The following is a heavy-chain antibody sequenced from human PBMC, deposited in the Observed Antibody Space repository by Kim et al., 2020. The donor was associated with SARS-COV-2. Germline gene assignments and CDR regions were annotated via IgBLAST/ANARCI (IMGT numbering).Heavy chain of an antibody. CDR3: ARAATYYYGMDV. CDR1: GFTVSSNY. Sequence: GGSLRLSCAASGFTVSSNYMSWVRQAPGKGLEWVSVIYSGGSTYYADSVKGRFTISRDNSKNTLYLQMNSLRAKDTAVYYCARAATYYYGMDVWGQGTTVTVSS. V-gene: IGHV3-66*01. J-gene: IGHJ6*02. CDR2: IYSGGST.